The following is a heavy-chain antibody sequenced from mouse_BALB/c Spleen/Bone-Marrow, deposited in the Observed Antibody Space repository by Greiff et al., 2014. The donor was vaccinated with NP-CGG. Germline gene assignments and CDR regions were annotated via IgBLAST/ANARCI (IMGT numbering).Heavy chain of an antibody. CDR3: ARLGRDYFDY. V-gene: IGHV1-54*01. J-gene: IGHJ2*01. D-gene: IGHD4-1*01. CDR1: GYAFTIYL. CDR2: INPGSGGS. Sequence: QVQLQQPGAELVRPGTSVKVSCKASGYAFTIYLMEWIKQRPGQGLEWIGVINPGSGGSNYNEKFKGKATLTADKSSSTAYMQLSSLTSDDSAVYFCARLGRDYFDYWGQGTTLTVSS.